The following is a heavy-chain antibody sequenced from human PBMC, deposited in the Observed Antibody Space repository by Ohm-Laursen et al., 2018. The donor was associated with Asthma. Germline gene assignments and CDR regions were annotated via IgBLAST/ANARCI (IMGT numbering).Heavy chain of an antibody. CDR3: ARIGPEWELPGREYSLHH. V-gene: IGHV3-21*01. CDR1: GYTFSRYS. Sequence: SLRLSCAASGYTFSRYSTHWVRQAPGKGLEWVASISTASTFIYYADSVRGRFTTSRDNARNSVYLQMNSLRAEDTALYYCARIGPEWELPGREYSLHHWGEGTLVTVSS. J-gene: IGHJ1*01. D-gene: IGHD1-26*01. CDR2: ISTASTFI.